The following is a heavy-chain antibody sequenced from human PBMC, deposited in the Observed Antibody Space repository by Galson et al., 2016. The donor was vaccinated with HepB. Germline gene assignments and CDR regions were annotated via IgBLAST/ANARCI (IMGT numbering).Heavy chain of an antibody. D-gene: IGHD2-2*01. CDR2: ISYDGSFK. V-gene: IGHV3-30*18. CDR1: GFIFSNYG. J-gene: IGHJ4*02. CDR3: ANMKRTSPYCSGTNCFSRLWGPPFDY. Sequence: SLRLSCAASGFIFSNYGMHWVRQAPGKGLERVAVISYDGSFKYYADAVNGRFTISRDNSRSTLYLQMNSLRTEDTAVYYCANMKRTSPYCSGTNCFSRLWGPPFDYWGQGTLVTISS.